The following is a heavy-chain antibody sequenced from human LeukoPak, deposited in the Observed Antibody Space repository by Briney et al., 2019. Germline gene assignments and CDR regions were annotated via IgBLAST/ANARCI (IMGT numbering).Heavy chain of an antibody. V-gene: IGHV4-30-4*01. CDR3: GKVGGNTNS. J-gene: IGHJ4*02. Sequence: SESLSLTCTVSGASITSDIFYWNWLRQSPGMGLEWTGAIHNSRATSYNPSLESRLTISVDPSENKFFLKMTSVTDADTATYYCGKVGGNTNSWGQGTLVTVSS. CDR2: IHNSRAT. CDR1: GASITSDIFY. D-gene: IGHD4-23*01.